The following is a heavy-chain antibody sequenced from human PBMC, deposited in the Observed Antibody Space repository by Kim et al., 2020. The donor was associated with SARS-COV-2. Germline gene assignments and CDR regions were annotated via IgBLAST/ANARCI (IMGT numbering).Heavy chain of an antibody. CDR1: GFTFSSYA. V-gene: IGHV3-23*01. CDR3: AKPRRGSSSEWAWMSGMDV. J-gene: IGHJ6*02. D-gene: IGHD6-6*01. Sequence: GGSLRLSCAASGFTFSSYAMSWVRQAPGKGLEWVSAISGSGGSTYYADSVKGRFTISRDNSKNTLYLQMNSLRAEDTAVYYCAKPRRGSSSEWAWMSGMDVWGQGTTVTVSS. CDR2: ISGSGGST.